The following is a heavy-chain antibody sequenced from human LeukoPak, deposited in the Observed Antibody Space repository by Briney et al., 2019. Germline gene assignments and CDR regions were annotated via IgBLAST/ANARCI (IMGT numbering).Heavy chain of an antibody. Sequence: SETLSLTCAVYGGSFSGYYWSWIRQPPGKGLEWIGEINHNGSTNYNPSLKSRVTISVDTSKNQFSLKLSSVTAADTAVYYCARGGAAAGPYASDIWGQGTMVTVSS. D-gene: IGHD6-13*01. CDR2: INHNGST. V-gene: IGHV4-34*01. J-gene: IGHJ3*02. CDR1: GGSFSGYY. CDR3: ARGGAAAGPYASDI.